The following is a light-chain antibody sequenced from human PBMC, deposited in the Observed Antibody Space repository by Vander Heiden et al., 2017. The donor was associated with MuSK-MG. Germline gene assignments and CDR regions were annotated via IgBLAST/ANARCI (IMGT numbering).Light chain of an antibody. Sequence: DIQLTQSPSFLSASVGDRVTITCRASQGISSYLAWYQQKPGKAPKLRIYAASTLQSGVPSRFSGSGYGTEFTLTISSRQQEDFAPYYCQQLKSYPPYTFGQGTKLDIK. CDR3: QQLKSYPPYT. V-gene: IGKV1-9*01. J-gene: IGKJ2*01. CDR1: QGISSY. CDR2: AAS.